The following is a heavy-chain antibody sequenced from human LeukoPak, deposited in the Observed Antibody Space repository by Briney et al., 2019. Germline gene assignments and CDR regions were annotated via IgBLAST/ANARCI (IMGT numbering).Heavy chain of an antibody. CDR1: GFTFISYW. V-gene: IGHV3-74*01. CDR2: INSDGSST. D-gene: IGHD5-24*01. CDR3: ARVGLHGGLDI. J-gene: IGHJ3*02. Sequence: GGSLRLSCAASGFTFISYWMHWVRQAPGKGLVWVSRINSDGSSTSYAESVKGRFTISRDNAKNTLYLQMSSLRAEDTAVYYCARVGLHGGLDIWGQRTMVTVSS.